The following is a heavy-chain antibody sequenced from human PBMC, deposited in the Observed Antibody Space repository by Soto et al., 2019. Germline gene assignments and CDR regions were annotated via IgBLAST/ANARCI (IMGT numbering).Heavy chain of an antibody. CDR1: GGSFSGYY. D-gene: IGHD5-18*01. V-gene: IGHV4-34*01. J-gene: IGHJ5*02. Sequence: SETLSLTCAVYGGSFSGYYWSWIRQPPGKGLEWIGEINHSGSTNYNPSLKSRVTISVDTSKNQFSLKLSSVTAADTAVYYCARSVGYSYGPRHWFDPWGQGTLVTVSS. CDR2: INHSGST. CDR3: ARSVGYSYGPRHWFDP.